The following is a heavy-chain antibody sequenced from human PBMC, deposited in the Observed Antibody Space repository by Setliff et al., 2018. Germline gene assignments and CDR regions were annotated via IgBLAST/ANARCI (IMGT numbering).Heavy chain of an antibody. Sequence: PGGSLRLSCAASGFTFRSYEMNWVRQAPGKGLEWVASVRFDGRYKVYADSVKGRFTISRDNSENTLFLQMTRLRPEDTGIYYCAKVKKPLIRGSGFDYWGRGTLVTVSS. J-gene: IGHJ4*02. D-gene: IGHD2-8*01. CDR2: VRFDGRYK. V-gene: IGHV3-30*02. CDR1: GFTFRSYE. CDR3: AKVKKPLIRGSGFDY.